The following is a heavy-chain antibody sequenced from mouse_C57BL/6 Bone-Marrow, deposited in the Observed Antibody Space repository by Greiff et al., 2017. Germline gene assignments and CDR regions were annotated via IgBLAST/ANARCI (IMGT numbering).Heavy chain of an antibody. Sequence: EVKLVESGGGLVQPKGSLKLSCAASGFSFNTYAMNWVRQAPGKGLEWVARIRSKSNNYATYYADSVKDRFTISRDDSESMLYLQMNNLKTEDTAMYYCVRHDGRNVFAYWGQGTLVTVSA. CDR1: GFSFNTYA. J-gene: IGHJ3*01. CDR2: IRSKSNNYAT. CDR3: VRHDGRNVFAY. V-gene: IGHV10-1*01. D-gene: IGHD2-3*01.